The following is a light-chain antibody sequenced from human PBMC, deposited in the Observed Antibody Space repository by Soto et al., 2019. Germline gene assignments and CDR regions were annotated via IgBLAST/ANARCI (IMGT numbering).Light chain of an antibody. CDR1: QSISSW. Sequence: DIQMTQSPSTLSASVGDRVTITCRASQSISSWLAWYQQKPGKAPKLLIYDASSLESGVTARFSGSGSRTEFTLTISSLQPDDFATYYCQQYNSYCTFGQGTKVEIK. CDR2: DAS. CDR3: QQYNSYCT. J-gene: IGKJ1*01. V-gene: IGKV1-5*01.